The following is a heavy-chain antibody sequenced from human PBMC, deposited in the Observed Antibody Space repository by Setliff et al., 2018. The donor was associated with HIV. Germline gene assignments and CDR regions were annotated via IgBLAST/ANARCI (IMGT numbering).Heavy chain of an antibody. CDR2: IIPSSGGT. CDR3: ARGRNGFDP. Sequence: ASVKVSCKASGYTFTGYYIHWVRQAPGQGLEWMGRIIPSSGGTNYAQKFQGRVTMTRDTSIRTAYMEMRSLRSDDTAVYYCARGRNGFDPWGQGSLVTVS. V-gene: IGHV1-2*02. CDR1: GYTFTGYY. J-gene: IGHJ5*02.